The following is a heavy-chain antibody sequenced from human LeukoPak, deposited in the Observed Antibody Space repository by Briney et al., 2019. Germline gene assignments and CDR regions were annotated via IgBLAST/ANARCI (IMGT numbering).Heavy chain of an antibody. CDR1: GFTFTSSA. J-gene: IGHJ3*02. CDR2: IVVGSGNT. D-gene: IGHD1-26*01. CDR3: AAASVSWELLQNDAFDI. V-gene: IGHV1-58*02. Sequence: SVKVSCKASGFTFTSSAMQWVRQARGQRLEWIGWIVVGSGNTNYAQKFQERVTITRDMSTSTAYMELSGLRSEDTAVYYCAAASVSWELLQNDAFDIWGQGTMVTVSS.